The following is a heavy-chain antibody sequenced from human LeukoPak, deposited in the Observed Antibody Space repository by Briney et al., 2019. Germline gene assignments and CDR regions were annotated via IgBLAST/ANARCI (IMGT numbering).Heavy chain of an antibody. CDR1: GFSSSDYA. Sequence: PGGSLRLSCAASGFSSSDYAMSWVRQAPGKGLEWVSGISWNSGSIGYADSVKGRFTISRDNAKNSLYLQMNSLRAEDTALYYCAKESYDSSGYPYYFDYWGQGTLVTVSS. D-gene: IGHD3-22*01. CDR3: AKESYDSSGYPYYFDY. V-gene: IGHV3-9*02. CDR2: ISWNSGSI. J-gene: IGHJ4*02.